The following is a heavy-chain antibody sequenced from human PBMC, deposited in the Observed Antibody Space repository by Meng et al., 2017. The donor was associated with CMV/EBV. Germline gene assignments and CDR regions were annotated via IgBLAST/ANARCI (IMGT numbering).Heavy chain of an antibody. CDR1: GGSFSGYY. V-gene: IGHV4-34*01. CDR2: INHSGST. Sequence: SETLSLTCAVYGGSFSGYYWSWIRQPPGKGLEWIGEINHSGSTNYNPSLKSRVTISVDTSKNQFSLKLSSVTAADTAVYYCARGRYCSSTSCTYYYYGMDVWGQGTMVTVSS. CDR3: ARGRYCSSTSCTYYYYGMDV. J-gene: IGHJ6*02. D-gene: IGHD2-2*01.